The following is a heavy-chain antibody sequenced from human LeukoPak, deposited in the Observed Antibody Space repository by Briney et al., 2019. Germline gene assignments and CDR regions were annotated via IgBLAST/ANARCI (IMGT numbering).Heavy chain of an antibody. D-gene: IGHD4-17*01. V-gene: IGHV4-4*07. CDR3: ARNYGDYATGYYYYMDV. Sequence: SETLSLTCTVSGGSISSYYWSWIRQPAGKGLEWIGRIYTSGSTNYNPSLKSRVTMSVDTSKNQFSLKLSSVTAADTAVYYCARNYGDYATGYYYYMDVWGKGTTVTVPS. J-gene: IGHJ6*03. CDR2: IYTSGST. CDR1: GGSISSYY.